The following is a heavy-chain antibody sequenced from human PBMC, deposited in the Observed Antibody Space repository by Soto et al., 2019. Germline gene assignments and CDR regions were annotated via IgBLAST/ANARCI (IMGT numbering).Heavy chain of an antibody. D-gene: IGHD2-21*01. CDR2: ISSGATAR. Sequence: DAELVESGGGLVQPGGSLRLSCAVSGFSVSDPSVSWVRQAPGKGLGWVAFISSGATARYYAASVRGRITISGDTANKSVSLQMSSLGDDDTAVYYCTSLRGYNGNYSPLWGQGTLVTVSS. J-gene: IGHJ4*02. CDR1: GFSVSDPS. V-gene: IGHV3-48*02. CDR3: TSLRGYNGNYSPL.